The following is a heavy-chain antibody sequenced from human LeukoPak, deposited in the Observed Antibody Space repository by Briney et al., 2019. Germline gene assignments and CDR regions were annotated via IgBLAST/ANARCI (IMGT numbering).Heavy chain of an antibody. V-gene: IGHV3-23*01. D-gene: IGHD3-10*01. CDR1: GFTFSTYA. CDR3: AKDNYYGSGSYYNWFDP. Sequence: GGSLRLSCAASGFTFSTYAMSWVRQAPGKGLEWVSAFSGSGGNTYYADSVKGRFTISRDNSKNTLYLQMNSLRAEDTAVYYCAKDNYYGSGSYYNWFDPWGQGTLVTVSS. J-gene: IGHJ5*02. CDR2: FSGSGGNT.